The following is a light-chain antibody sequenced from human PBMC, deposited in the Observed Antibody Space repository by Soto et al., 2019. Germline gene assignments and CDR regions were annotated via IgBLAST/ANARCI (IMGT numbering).Light chain of an antibody. CDR2: GAS. J-gene: IGKJ2*01. CDR3: QQYNTWPPKYT. Sequence: EIVMTQSPATLSVSPGGRATLSCRASQSVSSYLAWYQQRPGQPPRLLIHGASTRATGIPARFSGSGSGTEVSLTISSLQSEDFAVYFCQQYNTWPPKYTFGQGTKLEI. V-gene: IGKV3-15*01. CDR1: QSVSSY.